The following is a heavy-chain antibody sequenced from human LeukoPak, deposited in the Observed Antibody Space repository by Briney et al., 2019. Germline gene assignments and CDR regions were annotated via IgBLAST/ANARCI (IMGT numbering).Heavy chain of an antibody. CDR2: IWYDGTNK. CDR3: ARSLQTYGGYDLGDY. Sequence: GSLRLSCAASGFTFSSYGMHWVRQAPGKGLEWVAFIWYDGTNKYYADSVKGRFTFSRDNSKNTLYLQMNSLRVEDTAIYYCARSLQTYGGYDLGDYWGQGTLVSVSS. D-gene: IGHD5-12*01. V-gene: IGHV3-33*01. CDR1: GFTFSSYG. J-gene: IGHJ4*02.